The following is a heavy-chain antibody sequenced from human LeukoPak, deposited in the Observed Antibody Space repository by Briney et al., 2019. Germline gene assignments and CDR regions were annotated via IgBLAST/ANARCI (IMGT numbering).Heavy chain of an antibody. CDR2: ISGSGGST. V-gene: IGHV3-23*01. Sequence: GGSLRLSCAASGFTFSSYAMSWVRQAPGKGLEWVSGISGSGGSTYYADSVKGRFTISRDNSKNTLYLQMNSLRAEDTAVYYCVKGGTPYDFWSGYYRYWGQGTLVTVSS. D-gene: IGHD3-3*01. CDR1: GFTFSSYA. CDR3: VKGGTPYDFWSGYYRY. J-gene: IGHJ4*02.